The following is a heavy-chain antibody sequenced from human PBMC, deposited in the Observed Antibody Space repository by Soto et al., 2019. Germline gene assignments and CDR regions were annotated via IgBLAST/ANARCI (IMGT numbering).Heavy chain of an antibody. CDR3: VRESVASGPNYFDT. D-gene: IGHD6-6*01. V-gene: IGHV4-30-2*06. CDR2: IYHSGST. Sequence: SETLSLTCSVSGGTITSGRSSWNWIRQSPGKGLDWIAYIYHSGSTYYNPSLKSRVTISVDRSENQFSLKLTSVTAADTAVYYCVRESVASGPNYFDTWGPGTLVTVSS. CDR1: GGTITSGRSS. J-gene: IGHJ5*02.